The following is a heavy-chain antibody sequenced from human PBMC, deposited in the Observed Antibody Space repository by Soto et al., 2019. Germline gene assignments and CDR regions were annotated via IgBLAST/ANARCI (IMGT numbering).Heavy chain of an antibody. V-gene: IGHV3-33*01. CDR1: GFTFSSYA. CDR3: ARESEAFDI. J-gene: IGHJ3*02. Sequence: QVQVVESGGGVVQPGRSLRLSCAASGFTFSSYAMHWVRQAPGKGPEWVAVIWYDGSNKYYADSVKGRFTISRDNSKNTLYLQMNSLRAEDTAVYYCARESEAFDIWGQGTMVTVSS. CDR2: IWYDGSNK.